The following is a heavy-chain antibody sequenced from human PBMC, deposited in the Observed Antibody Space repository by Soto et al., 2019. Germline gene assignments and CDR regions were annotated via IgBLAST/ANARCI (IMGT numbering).Heavy chain of an antibody. CDR3: ARTDAYNSSFFDS. CDR2: IYHTGRT. D-gene: IGHD6-6*01. Sequence: QVQLQEMGPGLVKPSQTLTVTCTVSGDSVNSAYWSWIRQLPGKGLAWMGNIYHTGRTFYNPSLKSRLAISIDTSKPLFSLKLRSVTASDTAVYYCARTDAYNSSFFDSWGQGTVDTVSS. V-gene: IGHV4-31*03. J-gene: IGHJ4*02. CDR1: GDSVNSAY.